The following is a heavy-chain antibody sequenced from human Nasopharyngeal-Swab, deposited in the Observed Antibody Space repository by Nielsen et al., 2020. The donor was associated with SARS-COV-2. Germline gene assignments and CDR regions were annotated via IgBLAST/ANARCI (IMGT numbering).Heavy chain of an antibody. V-gene: IGHV3-13*01. CDR1: GFTFSSYD. J-gene: IGHJ4*02. CDR3: ARGSIYYVSSLDY. CDR2: IGTASDT. Sequence: GESLKISCGTSGFTFSSYDMHWVRQVTGKGPEWVSTIGTASDTYYPGSVKGRFTISRENAKNSLYLQMNSLRAGDTAVSFCARGSIYYVSSLDYWGLGTLVTVSS. D-gene: IGHD3-22*01.